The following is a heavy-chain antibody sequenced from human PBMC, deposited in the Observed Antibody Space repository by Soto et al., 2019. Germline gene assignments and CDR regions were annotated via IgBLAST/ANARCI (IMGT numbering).Heavy chain of an antibody. CDR1: GYSSTSYW. CDR3: ARLKGCSSTSCYRARYYFDY. CDR2: IYPGDYDT. Sequence: GESLKISCKGSGYSSTSYWIGWVRQMPGKGLEWMGIIYPGDYDTRYSPSFQGQVTISADKSISTAYLQWSSLKASDTAMYYCARLKGCSSTSCYRARYYFDYWGQGTLVTVSS. V-gene: IGHV5-51*01. J-gene: IGHJ4*02. D-gene: IGHD2-2*02.